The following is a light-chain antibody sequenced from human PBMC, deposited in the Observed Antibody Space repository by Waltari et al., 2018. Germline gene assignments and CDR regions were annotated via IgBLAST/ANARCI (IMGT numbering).Light chain of an antibody. J-gene: IGLJ3*02. Sequence: SYELTQPPSVSVSPGQTARLTCFGDTLPKHYAYWYQQKPGQAPVFVIYKDSERPSGIPERFSGSSSGTTVTLTISGVQAEDEADYYCQSADNSGTYVLFGGGTKVTVL. CDR3: QSADNSGTYVL. CDR1: TLPKHY. V-gene: IGLV3-25*03. CDR2: KDS.